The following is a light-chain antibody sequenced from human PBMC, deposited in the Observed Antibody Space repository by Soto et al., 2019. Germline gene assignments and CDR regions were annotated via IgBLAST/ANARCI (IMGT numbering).Light chain of an antibody. CDR1: QSVSSSY. V-gene: IGKV3-20*01. CDR2: DAF. Sequence: EIVLTQSPGTLSLSPGERATLSCRASQSVSSSYLAWYQQKPGQAPRLLIYDAFNSATGIPDRFSGSGSGTDFTLTISRLEPEDFAVYYCQHYGSSLYTFGQGTKLE. J-gene: IGKJ2*01. CDR3: QHYGSSLYT.